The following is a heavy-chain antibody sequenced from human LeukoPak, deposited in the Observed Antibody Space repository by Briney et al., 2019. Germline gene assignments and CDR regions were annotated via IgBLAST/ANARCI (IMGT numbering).Heavy chain of an antibody. V-gene: IGHV3-7*01. CDR3: ARDAGYGYDRFDY. CDR2: IKEDGSEK. D-gene: IGHD5-18*01. Sequence: GGSLRLSCVAYGFSFSNYWMAWVRQAPGKGLEWVANIKEDGSEKNYVDSVKGRFTISRDNAKNSLYLQMNSLRAEDTAVYYCARDAGYGYDRFDYWGQGTQVTVSS. J-gene: IGHJ4*02. CDR1: GFSFSNYW.